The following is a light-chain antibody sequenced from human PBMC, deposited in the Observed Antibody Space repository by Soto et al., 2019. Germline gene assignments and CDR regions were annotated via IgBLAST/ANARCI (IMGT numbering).Light chain of an antibody. CDR2: GAS. J-gene: IGKJ1*01. Sequence: EMVMTQSPATLSVSQGERATLSCRASQSVSSNLAWYQQKPGQAPRLLIYGASTRATGIPAGFGGSGSGTEFTLTISSLQSEDFAVYYCHQYNNWPQTFGQGTTVDIK. CDR3: HQYNNWPQT. CDR1: QSVSSN. V-gene: IGKV3-15*01.